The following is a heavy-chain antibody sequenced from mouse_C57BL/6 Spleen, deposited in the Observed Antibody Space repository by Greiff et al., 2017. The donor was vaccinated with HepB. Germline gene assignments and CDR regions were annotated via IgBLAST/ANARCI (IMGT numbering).Heavy chain of an antibody. D-gene: IGHD2-2*01. CDR3: ARERLRRDGAWFAY. Sequence: EVQGVESGGGLVKPGGSLKLSCAASGFTFSSYAMSWVRQTPEKRLEWVATIRDGGSSTYYPDNVKGRFTISRDNAKNNLYMQMSHLKSEDTAMYYCARERLRRDGAWFAYWGQGTLVTVSA. CDR2: IRDGGSST. V-gene: IGHV5-4*01. CDR1: GFTFSSYA. J-gene: IGHJ3*01.